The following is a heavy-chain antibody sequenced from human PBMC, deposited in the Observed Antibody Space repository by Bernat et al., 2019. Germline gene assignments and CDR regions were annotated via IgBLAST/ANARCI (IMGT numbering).Heavy chain of an antibody. J-gene: IGHJ4*02. CDR1: GFTFSSYA. D-gene: IGHD3-9*01. CDR3: ASNRGLRYFDWLLPDY. V-gene: IGHV3-30-3*01. Sequence: VQLVESGGGVVQPGRSLRLSCAASGFTFSSYAMHWVRQAPGKGLEWVAVISYDGSNKYYADSVKGRFTISRDNSKNTLYLQMNSLRAEDTAVYYCASNRGLRYFDWLLPDYWGQGTLVTVSS. CDR2: ISYDGSNK.